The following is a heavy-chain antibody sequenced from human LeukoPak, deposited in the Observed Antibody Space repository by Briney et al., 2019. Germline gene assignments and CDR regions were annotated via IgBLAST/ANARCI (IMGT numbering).Heavy chain of an antibody. CDR3: ASLYCSSTSCYYFDY. CDR2: IIPIFGTA. Sequence: ASVEVSCKASGGTFSSYAISWVRQAPGQGLEWMGGIIPIFGTANYAQKFQGRVTITADESTSTAYMELSSLRSEDTAVYYCASLYCSSTSCYYFDYWGQGTLVTVSS. V-gene: IGHV1-69*13. J-gene: IGHJ4*02. D-gene: IGHD2-2*01. CDR1: GGTFSSYA.